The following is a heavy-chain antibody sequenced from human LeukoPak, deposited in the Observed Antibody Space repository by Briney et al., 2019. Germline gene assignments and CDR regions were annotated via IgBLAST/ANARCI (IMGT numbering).Heavy chain of an antibody. CDR2: IYYSGST. Sequence: SETLSLTCTVSGGSISSGDYYWSWIRQPPGKGLEWIGYIYYSGSTYYNPSLKSRVTISVDTSKNQFSLKLSSVTAADTAVYYCARGGRPRGSSFIERIFDYWAREPRVPVSS. CDR1: GGSISSGDYY. V-gene: IGHV4-30-4*08. CDR3: ARGGRPRGSSFIERIFDY. J-gene: IGHJ4*02. D-gene: IGHD1-26*01.